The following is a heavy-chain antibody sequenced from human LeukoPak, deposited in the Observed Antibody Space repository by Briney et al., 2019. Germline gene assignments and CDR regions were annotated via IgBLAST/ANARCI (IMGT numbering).Heavy chain of an antibody. CDR3: AKYTREFDY. CDR1: GFTFSSYA. V-gene: IGHV3-23*01. J-gene: IGHJ4*02. D-gene: IGHD6-13*01. CDR2: ISGSGASA. Sequence: GGSLRLSCAASGFTFSSYAMSWVRQAPGKGLEWVSCISGSGASAYYADSVKGRFTISRDNSKNTLYLQMNSLRAEDTAIYYCAKYTREFDYRGQGTLVTVSS.